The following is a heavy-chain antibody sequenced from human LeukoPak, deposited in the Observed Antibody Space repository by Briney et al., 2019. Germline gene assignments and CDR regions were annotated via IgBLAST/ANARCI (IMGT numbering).Heavy chain of an antibody. D-gene: IGHD3-22*01. Sequence: ASVKVSCKVSGYTLTELSMHWVRQAPGKGLEWMGGFDPEDGETIYAQKFQGRVAITRNTSISTAYMELSRLRSDDTAVYFCASKWVTYYYNSSAYHYPTDVFDIWGQGTMVTVSS. J-gene: IGHJ3*02. CDR3: ASKWVTYYYNSSAYHYPTDVFDI. CDR1: GYTLTELS. V-gene: IGHV1-24*01. CDR2: FDPEDGET.